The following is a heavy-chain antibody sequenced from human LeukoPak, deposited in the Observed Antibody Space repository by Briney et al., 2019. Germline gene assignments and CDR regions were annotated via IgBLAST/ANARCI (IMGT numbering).Heavy chain of an antibody. D-gene: IGHD6-13*01. V-gene: IGHV3-30*02. CDR1: GFTFSSYG. CDR3: AKDTMTRSWYCDC. J-gene: IGHJ4*02. CDR2: IRYDGSNK. Sequence: PGGSLRLSCAASGFTFSSYGMHWVRQAPGKGLEWVAFIRYDGSNKYYADSVKGRFTISRDNSKNTLYLQMNSLRAEDTAVYYCAKDTMTRSWYCDCWGQGTLVTVSS.